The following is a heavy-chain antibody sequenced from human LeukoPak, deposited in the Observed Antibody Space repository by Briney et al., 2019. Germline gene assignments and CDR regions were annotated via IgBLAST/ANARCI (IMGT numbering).Heavy chain of an antibody. V-gene: IGHV1-2*02. Sequence: ASVKVSCKTSGYAFTGYYIHWVRQVPGQGLEWMGCMNPNDGASDYAQKFQGRVTLTRDTSISTAYLELRRLRSDDTAVLYCVTGDNSGHHDFWGQGTLVIVSS. CDR3: VTGDNSGHHDF. D-gene: IGHD3-22*01. CDR2: MNPNDGAS. CDR1: GYAFTGYY. J-gene: IGHJ4*02.